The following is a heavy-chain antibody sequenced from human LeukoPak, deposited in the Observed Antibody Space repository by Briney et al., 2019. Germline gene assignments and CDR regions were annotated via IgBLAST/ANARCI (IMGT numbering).Heavy chain of an antibody. CDR2: IDPSDSYT. CDR3: ARRYCSGGSCYFDY. V-gene: IGHV5-10-1*01. Sequence: GASLQISCKGSGYIFTSYWISWGRQLPGKGLEWMGRIDPSDSYTNYSPSFQGHVTISADKSISTAYLQWSSLKASDTAMYYCARRYCSGGSCYFDYWGQGTLVTVSS. J-gene: IGHJ4*02. D-gene: IGHD2-15*01. CDR1: GYIFTSYW.